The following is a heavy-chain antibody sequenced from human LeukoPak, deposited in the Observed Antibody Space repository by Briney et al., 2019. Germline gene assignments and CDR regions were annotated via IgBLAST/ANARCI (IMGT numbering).Heavy chain of an antibody. CDR1: GFTFSNYG. CDR3: AKDAGGARDGYKRKHDAFDI. CDR2: ISGSGGST. D-gene: IGHD5-24*01. V-gene: IGHV3-23*01. J-gene: IGHJ3*02. Sequence: KTGGSLRLSCAASGFTFSNYGMSWVRQAPGKGLEWVSAISGSGGSTYYADSVKGRFTISRDNSKNTLYLQMNSLRAEDTAVYYCAKDAGGARDGYKRKHDAFDIWGQGTMVTVSS.